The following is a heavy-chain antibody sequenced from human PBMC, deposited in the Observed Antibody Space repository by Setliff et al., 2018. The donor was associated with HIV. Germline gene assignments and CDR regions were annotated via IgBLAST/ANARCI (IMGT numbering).Heavy chain of an antibody. V-gene: IGHV4-39*01. CDR2: IYYSGST. J-gene: IGHJ4*02. CDR3: ASYRKAERWLQVGGNFDY. CDR1: GGSISSSSYY. D-gene: IGHD5-12*01. Sequence: PSETLSLTCTVSGGSISSSSYYWGWIRQPPGKGLEWIGSIYYSGSTYYNPSLKSRVTISVDTSKNQFSLKLSSVTAADTAVYYCASYRKAERWLQVGGNFDYWGQGTLVTVSS.